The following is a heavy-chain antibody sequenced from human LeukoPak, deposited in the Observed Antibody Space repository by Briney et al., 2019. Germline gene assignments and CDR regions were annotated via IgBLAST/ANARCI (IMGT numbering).Heavy chain of an antibody. CDR3: AREGRVSGYDFDC. CDR1: GFTFSSYW. Sequence: GGSLRLSCAASGFTFSSYWLHWVRQAPGKGLVWVARINSDGSSITYADSVKGRFTISRDNAKNTLYLQMNSLRVEDTAVYYCAREGRVSGYDFDCWGQGTLVTVSS. J-gene: IGHJ4*02. CDR2: INSDGSSI. D-gene: IGHD5-12*01. V-gene: IGHV3-74*03.